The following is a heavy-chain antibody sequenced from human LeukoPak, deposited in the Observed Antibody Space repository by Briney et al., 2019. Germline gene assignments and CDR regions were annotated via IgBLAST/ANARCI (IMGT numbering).Heavy chain of an antibody. CDR2: ISYDGSNK. CDR3: ARDVKGVFDY. V-gene: IGHV3-30-3*01. Sequence: PGRSLRLSCAASGFTFNSYAMHWVRQAPGKGLEWVAVISYDGSNKYYADFVKGRFTISRDNSKNTLYLQMNSLRAEDTAVYCCARDVKGVFDYWGQGTLVTVSS. CDR1: GFTFNSYA. J-gene: IGHJ4*02.